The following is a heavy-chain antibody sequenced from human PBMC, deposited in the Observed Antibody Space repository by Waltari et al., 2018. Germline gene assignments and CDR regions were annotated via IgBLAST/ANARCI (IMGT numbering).Heavy chain of an antibody. CDR1: GGSISRHY. CDR2: IYYSGST. Sequence: QVQLQESGPGLVKPSETLSLTCTVSGGSISRHYWSWIRQPPGKGLEWIGYIYYSGSTNYNPSLKSRVTISVDTSKNQFSLKLSSVTAADTAVYYCARVLAAALGLFDLWGRGTLVTVSS. J-gene: IGHJ2*01. D-gene: IGHD6-13*01. CDR3: ARVLAAALGLFDL. V-gene: IGHV4-59*11.